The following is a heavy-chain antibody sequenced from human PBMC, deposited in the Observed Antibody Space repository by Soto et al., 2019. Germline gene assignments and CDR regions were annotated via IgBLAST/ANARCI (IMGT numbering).Heavy chain of an antibody. J-gene: IGHJ6*02. CDR1: GFSFGDST. CDR2: IRSKTNSHAT. CDR3: SRQPFFNSGLDL. Sequence: EVQMVESGGGLVQPGASLKLSCAASGFSFGDSTLHWVRQASGGGLEWIGHIRSKTNSHATVLAPSVTGRFTISRDDSNDMAYLHMNGLRSEDTAVYYCSRQPFFNSGLDLWGQGTTVTVSS. V-gene: IGHV3-73*02.